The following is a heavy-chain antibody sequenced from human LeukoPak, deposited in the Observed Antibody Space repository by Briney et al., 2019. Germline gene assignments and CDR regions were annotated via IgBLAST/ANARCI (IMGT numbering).Heavy chain of an antibody. Sequence: SETLSLTCTVSGGSISSNFYYWGWIRQPPGKGLEWIGNIYYRGSTYYNPSLKSRVTISVDTSKNQFSLKLTSVTAADTAVYYCARFMHLGEYKHYFDYWGQGTLVTVSS. V-gene: IGHV4-39*01. J-gene: IGHJ4*02. CDR2: IYYRGST. CDR1: GGSISSNFYY. CDR3: ARFMHLGEYKHYFDY. D-gene: IGHD3-16*01.